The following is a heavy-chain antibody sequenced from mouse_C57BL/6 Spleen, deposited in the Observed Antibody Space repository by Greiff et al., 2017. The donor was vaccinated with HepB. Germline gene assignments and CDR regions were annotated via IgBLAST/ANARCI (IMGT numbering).Heavy chain of an antibody. V-gene: IGHV5-6*01. J-gene: IGHJ2*01. D-gene: IGHD1-1*01. CDR2: ISSGGSYT. CDR1: GFTFSSYG. CDR3: ARHYYGSSSVFDY. Sequence: EVHLVESGGDLVKPGGSLKLSCAASGFTFSSYGMSWVRQTPDKRLEWVATISSGGSYTYYPDSVKGRFTISRDNAKNTLYLQMSSLKSEDTAMYYCARHYYGSSSVFDYWGQGTTLTVSS.